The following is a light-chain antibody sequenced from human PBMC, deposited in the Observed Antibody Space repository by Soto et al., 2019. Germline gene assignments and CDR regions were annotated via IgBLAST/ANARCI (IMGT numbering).Light chain of an antibody. CDR2: DAS. J-gene: IGKJ5*01. Sequence: EISVTQSTGILYLSPGDRATLSCRASQTISSGFLAWYQQKVGQAPRLLIYDASNRATGVPDRFSGSGSGTDFSLTISRLEPEDFAVYHCQQYSISPRTFGQGRRLQIK. CDR1: QTISSGF. CDR3: QQYSISPRT. V-gene: IGKV3-20*01.